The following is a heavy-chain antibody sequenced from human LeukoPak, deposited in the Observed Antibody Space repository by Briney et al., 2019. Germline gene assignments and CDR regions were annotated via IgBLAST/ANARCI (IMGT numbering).Heavy chain of an antibody. Sequence: SETLSLTCTVCGGSISSYYWSWIRQHAGKGLQGIGRIYTSGSTNYNPSLKSRVTMSVDTSKNQFSLKLSSVTAADTAVYYCARVGGYGGDFDYWGQGTLVTVSS. V-gene: IGHV4-4*07. CDR2: IYTSGST. CDR1: GGSISSYY. J-gene: IGHJ4*02. CDR3: ARVGGYGGDFDY. D-gene: IGHD4-23*01.